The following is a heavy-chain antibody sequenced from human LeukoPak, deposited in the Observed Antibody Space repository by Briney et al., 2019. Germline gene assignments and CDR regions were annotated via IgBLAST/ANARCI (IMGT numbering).Heavy chain of an antibody. CDR1: GGTFSSYA. CDR3: ASGVLDFSGGYYYYMDV. CDR2: IIPNFGTA. J-gene: IGHJ6*03. V-gene: IGHV1-69*13. D-gene: IGHD3/OR15-3a*01. Sequence: ASVKVSCKASGGTFSSYAISWVRQAPGQGLEWMGGIIPNFGTANYAQKFQGRVTITADESASTAYMELSSLRSEDTAVYYCASGVLDFSGGYYYYMDVWGKGTTVTVSS.